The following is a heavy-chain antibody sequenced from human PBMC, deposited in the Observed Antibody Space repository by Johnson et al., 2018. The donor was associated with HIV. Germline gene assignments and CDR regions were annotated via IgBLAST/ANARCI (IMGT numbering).Heavy chain of an antibody. CDR1: GFTFSNYW. D-gene: IGHD6-13*01. CDR2: IKQDGSEK. Sequence: VQLVESGGGLVQPGRSLRLSCAASGFTFSNYWMSWVRQAPGKGLEWVANIKQDGSEKYYVDDVKGRFTIPRDNAKNSLFMQMNSLRVEDTAVYYCTTQAADAAAGAPLAFDIWGQGTMVTVSS. J-gene: IGHJ3*02. CDR3: TTQAADAAAGAPLAFDI. V-gene: IGHV3-7*05.